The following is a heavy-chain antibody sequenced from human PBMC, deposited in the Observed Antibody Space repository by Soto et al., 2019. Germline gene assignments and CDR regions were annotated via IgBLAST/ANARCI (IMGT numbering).Heavy chain of an antibody. Sequence: SETLSLTCAVYGGSFSGYYWSWIRQPPGKGLEWIGEINHSGSTNYNPSLKSRVTISVDTSKNQFSLKLSSVTAADTAVYYCARIKLLWFDYYYYMDVWGKGTTVTVSS. V-gene: IGHV4-34*01. J-gene: IGHJ6*03. D-gene: IGHD3-10*01. CDR2: INHSGST. CDR1: GGSFSGYY. CDR3: ARIKLLWFDYYYYMDV.